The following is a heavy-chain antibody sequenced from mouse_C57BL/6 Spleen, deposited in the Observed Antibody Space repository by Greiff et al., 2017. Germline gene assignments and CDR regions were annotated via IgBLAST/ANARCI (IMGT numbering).Heavy chain of an antibody. V-gene: IGHV5-9-1*02. J-gene: IGHJ4*01. CDR3: TREGDGSSYYAMDY. Sequence: EVKLVESGEGLVKPGGSLKLSCAASGFTFSSYAMSWVRQTPEKRLEWVAYISSGGDYIYYADTVKGRFTISRDNARNTLYLQMSSLKSEDTAMYYCTREGDGSSYYAMDYWGQGASVTVSS. D-gene: IGHD1-1*01. CDR1: GFTFSSYA. CDR2: ISSGGDYI.